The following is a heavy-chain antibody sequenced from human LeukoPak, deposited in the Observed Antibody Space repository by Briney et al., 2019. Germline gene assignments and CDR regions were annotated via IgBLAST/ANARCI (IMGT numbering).Heavy chain of an antibody. V-gene: IGHV3-48*03. J-gene: IGHJ4*02. CDR1: GFTFSSYE. CDR3: ARDPGDGYNEIVFDY. Sequence: GGSLRLSCAASGFTFSSYEMNWVRQAPGKGLEWVSYISSSGSTIYYADSVKGRFTISRDNAKNTLYLQMNSLRAEDTAVYYCARDPGDGYNEIVFDYWGQGTLVTVSS. CDR2: ISSSGSTI. D-gene: IGHD5-24*01.